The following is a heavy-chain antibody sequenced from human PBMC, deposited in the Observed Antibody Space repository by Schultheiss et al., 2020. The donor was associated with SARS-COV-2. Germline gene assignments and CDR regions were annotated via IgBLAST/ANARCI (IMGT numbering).Heavy chain of an antibody. Sequence: GGSLRLSCGASGFTVSSNYMSWVRQAPGKGLEWVSGVTGSGGSTYYADSVKGRFTISRDNSKNTLCLQMNSLRTEDTAIYYCVKEGSGSAALFDIWGQGTMVTVSS. CDR1: GFTVSSNY. CDR2: VTGSGGST. V-gene: IGHV3-23*01. D-gene: IGHD1-26*01. J-gene: IGHJ3*02. CDR3: VKEGSGSAALFDI.